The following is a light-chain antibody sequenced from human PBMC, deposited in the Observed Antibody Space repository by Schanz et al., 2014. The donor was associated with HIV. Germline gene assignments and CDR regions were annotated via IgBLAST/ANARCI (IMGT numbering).Light chain of an antibody. CDR2: GAS. V-gene: IGKV3D-20*02. CDR1: QSVSSN. Sequence: EIVMTQSPATLSVSPGERATLSCRASQSVSSNLDWYQQKPGQAPRLLIYGASSRATGIPDRFSGSGSGTDFTLTISRLEPEDFAVYYCQQRSDWPPLTFGQGTKLDIK. J-gene: IGKJ2*01. CDR3: QQRSDWPPLT.